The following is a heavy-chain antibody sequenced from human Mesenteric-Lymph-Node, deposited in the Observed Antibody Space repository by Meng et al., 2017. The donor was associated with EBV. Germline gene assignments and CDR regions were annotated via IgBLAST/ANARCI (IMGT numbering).Heavy chain of an antibody. V-gene: IGHV6-1*01. J-gene: IGHJ2*01. Sequence: VQPPQSGPGLVKPSPPLSSTSVISGDSVSSSSAAWTWIRQSPSRGREWLGRTYYRSKWYNDYAVFVKSRITINPDTSKNQFSLQLNSVTPEDTAVYYCARGATSVFDLWGRGTLVTVAS. CDR3: ARGATSVFDL. CDR2: TYYRSKWYN. CDR1: GDSVSSSSAA.